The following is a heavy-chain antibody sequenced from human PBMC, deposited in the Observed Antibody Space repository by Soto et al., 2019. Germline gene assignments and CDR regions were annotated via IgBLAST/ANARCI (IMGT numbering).Heavy chain of an antibody. Sequence: PSETLSLTCTVSGGSISSCGYNWSRLRQHPGKVLEWIGYIYYSGSTNYNPSLKSRVTISVDSSKNQFSLKLSSVTAADTAVDYCAATSNSGWAAYWGQGTLVTVSS. V-gene: IGHV4-61*08. J-gene: IGHJ4*02. CDR2: IYYSGST. CDR3: AATSNSGWAAY. D-gene: IGHD6-19*01. CDR1: GGSISSCGYN.